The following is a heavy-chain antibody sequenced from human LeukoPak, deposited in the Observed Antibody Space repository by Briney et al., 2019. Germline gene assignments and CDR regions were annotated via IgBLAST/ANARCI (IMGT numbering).Heavy chain of an antibody. D-gene: IGHD3-10*01. CDR1: GFTFSSYA. V-gene: IGHV3-23*01. Sequence: GGSLRLSCAASGFTFSSYAMSLVRQAPGKGLEWVSAISGSGGSTYYADSVKGRFTISRDNSKNTLYLQMNSLRAEDTAVYYCAKDQYYGSGSYYNEFDYWGQGTLVTVSS. CDR3: AKDQYYGSGSYYNEFDY. CDR2: ISGSGGST. J-gene: IGHJ4*02.